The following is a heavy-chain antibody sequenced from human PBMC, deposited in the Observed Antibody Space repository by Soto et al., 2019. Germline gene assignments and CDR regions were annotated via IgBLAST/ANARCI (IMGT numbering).Heavy chain of an antibody. CDR2: ISHSGSN. V-gene: IGHV4-34*01. J-gene: IGHJ3*02. Sequence: SETLCLTCAVDDGYFSTYYWNWIRQAPGKGLEWIGKISHSGSNNYNPSLKSRVTISIDMSKRQVSLKLNSVTAADTAVYYCARGGSSDWQASFDIWGQGPMVP. CDR1: DGYFSTYY. D-gene: IGHD6-19*01. CDR3: ARGGSSDWQASFDI.